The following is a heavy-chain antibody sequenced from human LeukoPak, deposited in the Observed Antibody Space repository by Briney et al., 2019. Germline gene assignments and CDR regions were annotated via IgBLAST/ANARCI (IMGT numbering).Heavy chain of an antibody. D-gene: IGHD4-17*01. V-gene: IGHV4-59*08. J-gene: IGHJ4*02. Sequence: PSETLSLTCTVSGGSISSYYWSWIRQPPGKGLEWIGYIYYSGSTNYNPSLKSRVTISVDTSKNQFSLKLSSVTAADTAVYYCARPNADYAAREFDYWGQGTLVTVSS. CDR2: IYYSGST. CDR3: ARPNADYAAREFDY. CDR1: GGSISSYY.